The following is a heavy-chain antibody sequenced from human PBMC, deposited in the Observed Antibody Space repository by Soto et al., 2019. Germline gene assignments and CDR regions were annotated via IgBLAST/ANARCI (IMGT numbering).Heavy chain of an antibody. CDR2: ISGSGGST. J-gene: IGHJ3*02. Sequence: PEGSLILSCAASGFTFSSYSMSWVRQAPGKGLEWVSAISGSGGSTYYADSVKGRFTISRDNSKNTLYLQMDSLRAYDTAVYYCAKPLGYCSSTSGYDWLKAIDIWCKGTMFTVSS. CDR3: AKPLGYCSSTSGYDWLKAIDI. D-gene: IGHD2-2*01. CDR1: GFTFSSYS. V-gene: IGHV3-23*01.